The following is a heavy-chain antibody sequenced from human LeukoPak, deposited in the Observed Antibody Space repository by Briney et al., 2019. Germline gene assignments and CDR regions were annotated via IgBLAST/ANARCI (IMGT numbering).Heavy chain of an antibody. CDR2: INPNSGGT. J-gene: IGHJ5*02. Sequence: GASVKVSCKASGYIFTGYYMHWVRQAPGQGLEWMGWINPNSGGTNYAQKFQGRVTMTRDTSISTAYMELSRLRSDDTAVYYCARGGVYDSSGYYYEFDPWGQGTLVTVSS. CDR3: ARGGVYDSSGYYYEFDP. CDR1: GYIFTGYY. V-gene: IGHV1-2*02. D-gene: IGHD3-22*01.